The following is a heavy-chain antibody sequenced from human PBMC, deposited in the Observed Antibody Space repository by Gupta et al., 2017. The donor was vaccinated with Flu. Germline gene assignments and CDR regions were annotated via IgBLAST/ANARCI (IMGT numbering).Heavy chain of an antibody. J-gene: IGHJ4*02. CDR1: GGTFSSYA. CDR3: ARDSITMVRGVIRGFDY. CDR2: IIPIFGTA. Sequence: VSCKASGGTFSSYAIRWVRQAPGQGLEWMGGIIPIFGTANYAQKFQGRVAITADKSTSTAYMELNSLRSEDTAVYYCARDSITMVRGVIRGFDYWGQGTLVTVSS. V-gene: IGHV1-69*06. D-gene: IGHD3-10*01.